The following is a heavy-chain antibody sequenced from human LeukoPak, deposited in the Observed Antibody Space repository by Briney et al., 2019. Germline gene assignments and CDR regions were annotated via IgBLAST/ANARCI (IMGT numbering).Heavy chain of an antibody. D-gene: IGHD3-10*01. CDR2: MWNNENI. CDR1: GDSINNYY. Sequence: PSETLSLTCSVSGDSINNYYWTWIRQPAGKGLEWIGRMWNNENIKYNPSLKSRVTISVDTSKNQFSLKLSSVTPADTAVYYCARGGYYGSGNDFRFDPWGQGTLVTVSS. J-gene: IGHJ5*02. CDR3: ARGGYYGSGNDFRFDP. V-gene: IGHV4-4*07.